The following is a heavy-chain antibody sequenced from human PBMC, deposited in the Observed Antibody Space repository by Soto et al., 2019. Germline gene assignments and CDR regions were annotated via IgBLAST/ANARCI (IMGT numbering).Heavy chain of an antibody. CDR1: GGSISSGGYS. Sequence: PSETLSLTCAASGGSISSGGYSWSCIRQPPGKGLEWIGYIYHSGSTYYNPSLKSRVTISEDRSKNQFSLKLSSVTAADTAVYYCARVWGYYFDYWGQGTLVTVSS. V-gene: IGHV4-30-2*01. J-gene: IGHJ4*02. CDR3: ARVWGYYFDY. CDR2: IYHSGST. D-gene: IGHD2-21*01.